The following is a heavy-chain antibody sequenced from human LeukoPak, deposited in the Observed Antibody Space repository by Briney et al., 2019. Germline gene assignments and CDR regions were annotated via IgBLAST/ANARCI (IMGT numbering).Heavy chain of an antibody. J-gene: IGHJ4*02. CDR3: AGSGWQVYLDY. D-gene: IGHD6-19*01. CDR2: ISSSGSTI. Sequence: GGSLRLSCAASGFTFSSYEMNWVRQAPGKGLEWVSYISSSGSTIYYADSVKGRFTISRDNAKNSLYLQMNSLRAEDTGVYYCAGSGWQVYLDYWGQGALVTVSS. CDR1: GFTFSSYE. V-gene: IGHV3-48*03.